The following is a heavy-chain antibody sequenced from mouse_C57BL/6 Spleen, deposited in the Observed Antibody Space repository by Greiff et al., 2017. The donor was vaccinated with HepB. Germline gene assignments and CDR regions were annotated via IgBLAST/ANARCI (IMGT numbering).Heavy chain of an antibody. D-gene: IGHD2-4*01. V-gene: IGHV3-6*01. CDR1: GYSITSGYY. Sequence: DVQLQESGPGLVKPSQSLSLTCSVTGYSITSGYYWNWIRQFPGNKLEWMGYISYDGSNNYNPSLKNRISITRDTSKNQFFLKLNSVTTEDTATYYCVRGYYDLRRGAFDYGGQGTTLTVSS. J-gene: IGHJ2*01. CDR3: VRGYYDLRRGAFDY. CDR2: ISYDGSN.